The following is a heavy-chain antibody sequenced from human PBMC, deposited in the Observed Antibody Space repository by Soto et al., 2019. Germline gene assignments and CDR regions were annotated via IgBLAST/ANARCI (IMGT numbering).Heavy chain of an antibody. CDR3: ARQNALGSRAAFDI. V-gene: IGHV4-59*08. J-gene: IGHJ3*02. CDR2: IYYSGSS. CDR1: GGSISYYY. Sequence: PSETLSLTCTVSGGSISYYYWSWIRQPPGKGLEWIGYIYYSGSSNYSSSLKSRVTISVDTSKNRFSLKLRSVTAADTAVYYCARQNALGSRAAFDIWGQGTMVTVSS.